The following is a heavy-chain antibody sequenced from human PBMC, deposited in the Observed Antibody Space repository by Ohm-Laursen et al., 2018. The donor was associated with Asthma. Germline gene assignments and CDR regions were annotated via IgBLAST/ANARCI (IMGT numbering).Heavy chain of an antibody. J-gene: IGHJ4*02. CDR3: ARAGLGYCSDGRCYSLY. Sequence: ASVKVSCKASGYSFNTYAIHWVRQAPGQGLEWMGWINTDTGNPTYDQDFTGRFVFSLDTSVSTAYLQINSLKAEDSAVYYCARAGLGYCSDGRCYSLYWGQGTLVTVSS. V-gene: IGHV7-4-1*02. CDR1: GYSFNTYA. D-gene: IGHD2-15*01. CDR2: INTDTGNP.